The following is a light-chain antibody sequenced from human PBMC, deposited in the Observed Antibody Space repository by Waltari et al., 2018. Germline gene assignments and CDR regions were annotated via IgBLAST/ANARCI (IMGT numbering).Light chain of an antibody. CDR1: PGSVSSTSY. CDR3: SMYMGSGVWV. J-gene: IGLJ3*02. CDR2: KGI. V-gene: IGLV8-61*01. Sequence: QTVVTQEPSLSVSPGGKVTLTCALSPGSVSSTSYPTWYQQTPGQPPRTLVYKGISRSSGVPDRFSGSILGNTAALTITGAQADDESDYYCSMYMGSGVWVFGGGTKLTVL.